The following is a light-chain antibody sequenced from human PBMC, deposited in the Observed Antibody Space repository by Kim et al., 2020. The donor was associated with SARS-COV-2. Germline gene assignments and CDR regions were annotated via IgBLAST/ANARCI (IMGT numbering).Light chain of an antibody. CDR3: SALDSSLSAWV. V-gene: IGLV10-54*02. J-gene: IGLJ3*02. CDR1: NNIVGNQG. Sequence: QAGLTQPPSVSKGLRQTATLTCTGNNNIVGNQGAAWLQQHQGHPPKLLSYRNNNRPSGISERFSASRSGNTASLTITGLQPEDEADYYCSALDSSLSAWVFGGGTQLTVL. CDR2: RNN.